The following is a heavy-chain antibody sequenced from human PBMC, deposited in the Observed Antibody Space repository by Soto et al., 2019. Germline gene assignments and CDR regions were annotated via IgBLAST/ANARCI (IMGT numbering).Heavy chain of an antibody. CDR1: GFTFSSYS. CDR3: ADLSRYCTSSNCD. Sequence: ESGGGLVQPGGSLRLSCAASGFTFSSYSMSWVRQAPGKGLEWVSTIGTSASTYYGDSVRGRFTISRDNSRNTLYLQMNSLRAEDTAVYYCADLSRYCTSSNCDWGQGTLVTVSS. V-gene: IGHV3-23*01. D-gene: IGHD2-2*01. J-gene: IGHJ4*02. CDR2: IGTSAST.